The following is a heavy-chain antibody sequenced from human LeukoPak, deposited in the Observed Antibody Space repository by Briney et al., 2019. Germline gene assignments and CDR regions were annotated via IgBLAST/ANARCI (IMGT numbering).Heavy chain of an antibody. J-gene: IGHJ4*02. Sequence: GGSLRLACAASGFTFSSYGMHWVRQAPGKGLEWVAFIRYDGSNKYYADSVKGRCTISRDNSKHPLYLQMNSLRAEDTAVYYCAKGILGYCSGGSCAAYDYWGQGTLVTVSS. V-gene: IGHV3-30*02. D-gene: IGHD2-15*01. CDR3: AKGILGYCSGGSCAAYDY. CDR2: IRYDGSNK. CDR1: GFTFSSYG.